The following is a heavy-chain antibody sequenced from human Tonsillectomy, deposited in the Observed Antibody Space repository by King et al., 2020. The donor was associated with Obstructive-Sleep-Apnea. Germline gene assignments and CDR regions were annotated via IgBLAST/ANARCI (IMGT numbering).Heavy chain of an antibody. CDR3: AGQPRYYDNSPFDY. D-gene: IGHD3-22*01. CDR2: IYPGDSDT. CDR1: GYSFSSYW. Sequence: VQLVESGAEVKKPGESLKISCKGSGYSFSSYWIGWVRQIPGKGLEWMGSIYPGDSDTRYSPSFQGQGTIPADRSISTAYLQWSSLKASDTAMYYCAGQPRYYDNSPFDYWGQGTLVTVSS. V-gene: IGHV5-51*01. J-gene: IGHJ4*02.